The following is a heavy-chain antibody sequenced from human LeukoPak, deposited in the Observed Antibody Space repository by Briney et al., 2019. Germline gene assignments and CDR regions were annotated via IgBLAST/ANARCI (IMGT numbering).Heavy chain of an antibody. D-gene: IGHD6-13*01. J-gene: IGHJ4*02. CDR3: AKLGPMAAAGSFDY. V-gene: IGHV3-23*01. CDR1: GFIFTTYA. CDR2: ISGSGGST. Sequence: GGSLRLSCAASGFIFTTYAMAWVRQAPGKGLEWVSAISGSGGSTYYADSVKGRFTISRDNSKNTLYQQMNSLRAEDTAVYYCAKLGPMAAAGSFDYWGQGTLVTVSS.